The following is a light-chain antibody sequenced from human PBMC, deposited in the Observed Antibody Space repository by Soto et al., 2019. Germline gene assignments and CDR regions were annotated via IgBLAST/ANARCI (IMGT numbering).Light chain of an antibody. CDR3: SSYTSSSTDV. CDR2: DVS. Sequence: QSVLTQPASVSGSPGQSITISCTGTISDVGGYNYVSWYQQHPGKAPKLMIFDVSNRPSGVSNRFSGSKSGYTASLTISGLQAEDEADYYCSSYTSSSTDVFGTGTQLTVL. CDR1: ISDVGGYNY. V-gene: IGLV2-14*03. J-gene: IGLJ1*01.